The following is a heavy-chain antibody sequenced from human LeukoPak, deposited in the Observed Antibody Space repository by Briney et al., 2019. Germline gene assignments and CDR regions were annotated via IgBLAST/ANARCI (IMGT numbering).Heavy chain of an antibody. Sequence: SSETLSLTCTVSGGSISSYYWSWIRQPAGKGLEWIGRIYTTGSTNNNPSLKSRVTMSVDTSKNQFSLKLSSVTAADTAVYYCARETRGYCSSTSCYSYYYMDVWGKGTTVTVSS. V-gene: IGHV4-4*07. CDR2: IYTTGST. CDR1: GGSISSYY. CDR3: ARETRGYCSSTSCYSYYYMDV. J-gene: IGHJ6*03. D-gene: IGHD2-2*02.